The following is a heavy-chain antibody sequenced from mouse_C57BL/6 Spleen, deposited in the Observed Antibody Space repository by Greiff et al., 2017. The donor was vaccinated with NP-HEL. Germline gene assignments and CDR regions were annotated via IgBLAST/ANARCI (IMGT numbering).Heavy chain of an antibody. Sequence: VQLQQPGAELVRPGSSVKLSCKASGYTFTSYWMHWVKQRPIQGLEWIGNIDPSDSETHYNQKFKDKATLTVDKSSSTAYMQLSSLTSEDSAVYYCAGGGQLTGPYAMDYWGQGTSVTVSS. J-gene: IGHJ4*01. CDR1: GYTFTSYW. CDR3: AGGGQLTGPYAMDY. V-gene: IGHV1-52*01. D-gene: IGHD3-3*01. CDR2: IDPSDSET.